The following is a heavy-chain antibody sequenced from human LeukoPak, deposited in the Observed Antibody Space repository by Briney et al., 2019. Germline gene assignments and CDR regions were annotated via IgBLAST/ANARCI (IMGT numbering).Heavy chain of an antibody. D-gene: IGHD3-22*01. CDR2: ISYDGSNK. Sequence: GGSLRLSCAASGFTFSSYGMHWVRQAPGKGLEWVAVISYDGSNKYYADSVKGRFTISRDNSKNTLYLQMNSLRAEDTAVYYCAKDRGYYDSSVRELDYWGQGTLVTVS. CDR3: AKDRGYYDSSVRELDY. J-gene: IGHJ4*02. V-gene: IGHV3-30*18. CDR1: GFTFSSYG.